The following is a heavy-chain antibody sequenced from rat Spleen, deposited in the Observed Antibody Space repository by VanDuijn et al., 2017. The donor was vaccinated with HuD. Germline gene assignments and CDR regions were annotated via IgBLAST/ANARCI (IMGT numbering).Heavy chain of an antibody. V-gene: IGHV5-19*01. D-gene: IGHD1-4*01. Sequence: EVQLVESGGGLVQPGGSLKFSCAASGITFSNYGMHWIRQAPTKGLEWVASISPSGGTTYYRDSVKGRFTISRDNAKSTLYLQMDSLRSEDTATYYCTSHGTRISRFAYWGQGTLVTVSS. CDR2: ISPSGGTT. CDR1: GITFSNYG. CDR3: TSHGTRISRFAY. J-gene: IGHJ3*01.